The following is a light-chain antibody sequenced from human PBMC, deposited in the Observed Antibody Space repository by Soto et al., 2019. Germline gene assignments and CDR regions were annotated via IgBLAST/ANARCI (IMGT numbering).Light chain of an antibody. Sequence: DIQMTQSPSSLSASVGDRVTITCQASQDMKKYLNWYQQKPGKAPKLLIYGASNLETGVPSRFSGGGSGTDFTCTITSLQPEDVATYYCQQYDSLAQCTVGGGTRVEIE. J-gene: IGKJ4*01. CDR2: GAS. CDR1: QDMKKY. V-gene: IGKV1-33*01. CDR3: QQYDSLAQCT.